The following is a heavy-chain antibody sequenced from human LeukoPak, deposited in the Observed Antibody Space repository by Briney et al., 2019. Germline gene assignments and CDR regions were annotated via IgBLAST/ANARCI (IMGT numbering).Heavy chain of an antibody. CDR3: ARDGVFHDSDGYSFDY. CDR1: NYSITSGYF. CDR2: IYVRGTT. V-gene: IGHV4-38-2*02. Sequence: PSETLSHTCAVSNYSITSGYFWGWIRQPPGKGLEWIASIYVRGTTYYNPSLRNRVTSFVDTSKNQFSLKLTSLTAADTAVYYCARDGVFHDSDGYSFDYWGQGTLV. D-gene: IGHD3-22*01. J-gene: IGHJ4*02.